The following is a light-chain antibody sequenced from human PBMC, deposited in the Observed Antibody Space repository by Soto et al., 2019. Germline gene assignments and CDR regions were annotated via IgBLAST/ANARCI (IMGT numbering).Light chain of an antibody. CDR2: GAS. CDR1: QSVSSN. CDR3: QQYNNWART. J-gene: IGKJ1*01. V-gene: IGKV3-15*01. Sequence: EIVMTQSPATLSVSPGERATLSCRASQSVSSNLAWYQQKPGQAPSLLIHGASTRATGIPARFSGSGSGTEFTLTISSLQSEDFAVYYCQQYNNWARTFGQGTKVEIK.